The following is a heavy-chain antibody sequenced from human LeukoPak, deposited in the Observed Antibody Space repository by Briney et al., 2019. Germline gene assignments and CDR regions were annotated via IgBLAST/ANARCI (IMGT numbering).Heavy chain of an antibody. Sequence: ASVNVSCKASGYMFTGYYMHWVRQAPGQGLEWMGWINPNSGGTNYAQKFQGRVTMTRDTSISTAYMELSRLRSDDTAVYYCARVERPYSSGWPDEYYFDYWGQGTLVTVSS. J-gene: IGHJ4*02. D-gene: IGHD6-19*01. CDR2: INPNSGGT. V-gene: IGHV1-2*02. CDR1: GYMFTGYY. CDR3: ARVERPYSSGWPDEYYFDY.